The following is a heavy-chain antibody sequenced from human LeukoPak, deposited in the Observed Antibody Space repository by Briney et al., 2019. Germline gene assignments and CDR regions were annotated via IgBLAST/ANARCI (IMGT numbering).Heavy chain of an antibody. Sequence: SETLSLTCTVSGGSISSYYWSWIRQPPGKGLEWTGYIYYSGSTNYNPSLKSRVTISVDTSKNQFSLKLSSVTAADTAVYYCARLGPLPSHPYGMDVWGQGTTVTVSS. CDR3: ARLGPLPSHPYGMDV. V-gene: IGHV4-59*08. D-gene: IGHD3-10*01. CDR2: IYYSGST. CDR1: GGSISSYY. J-gene: IGHJ6*02.